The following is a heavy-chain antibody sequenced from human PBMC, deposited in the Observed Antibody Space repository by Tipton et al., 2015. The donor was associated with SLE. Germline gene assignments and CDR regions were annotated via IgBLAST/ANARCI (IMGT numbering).Heavy chain of an antibody. CDR3: ARVFGVVTLITNAFDI. D-gene: IGHD3-3*01. J-gene: IGHJ3*02. CDR1: GFTCGDYA. V-gene: IGHV3-49*04. Sequence: SLRLSCTASGFTCGDYAMSWVRQAPGKGLEWVGFIRSRAYGGTTEYAASVKGRFTISRDDSKSIAYLQMNSLKTEDTAVYYCARVFGVVTLITNAFDIWGQGTVVTASS. CDR2: IRSRAYGGTT.